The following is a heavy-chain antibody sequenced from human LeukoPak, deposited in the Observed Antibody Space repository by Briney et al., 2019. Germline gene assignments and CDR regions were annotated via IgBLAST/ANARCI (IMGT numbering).Heavy chain of an antibody. J-gene: IGHJ4*02. CDR3: ATLLGLVVPAAHIFDY. V-gene: IGHV7-4-1*02. Sequence: GASVKASCKASGYTFTSYAMNWVRQAPGQGLEWMGWINTNTGNPTYAQGFTGRFVFSLDTSVSTAYLQISSLKAEDTAVYYCATLLGLVVPAAHIFDYWGQGTLVTVSS. CDR2: INTNTGNP. CDR1: GYTFTSYA. D-gene: IGHD2-2*01.